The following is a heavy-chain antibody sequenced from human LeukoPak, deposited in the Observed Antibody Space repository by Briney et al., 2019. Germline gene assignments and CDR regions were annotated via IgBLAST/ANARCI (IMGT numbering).Heavy chain of an antibody. V-gene: IGHV3-23*01. CDR2: ISGSGGST. Sequence: GGSLRLSCVASGFTFSSYAMSWVRQAPGKGLEWVSGISGSGGSTYYAESVKGRFTISRENSKNTLYLQMNSLRAEDTAVYYCAKASRYYYDSSGYYYYFDSWGQGTLVTVSS. J-gene: IGHJ4*02. D-gene: IGHD3-22*01. CDR3: AKASRYYYDSSGYYYYFDS. CDR1: GFTFSSYA.